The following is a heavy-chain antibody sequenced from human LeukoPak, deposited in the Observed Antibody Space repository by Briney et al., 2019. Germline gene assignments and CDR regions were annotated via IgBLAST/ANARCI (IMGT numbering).Heavy chain of an antibody. CDR2: IKHDGSEK. CDR1: GLTFSVYW. J-gene: IGHJ6*04. CDR3: ATDRGLR. V-gene: IGHV3-7*03. Sequence: PGGALRLSCAASGLTFSVYWMYWGPEAPGEGVGWGANIKHDGSEKYFVDSVKGPFTISRDNAKTSLYLQMNSLRVEDTAVYYCATDRGLRWGKGTTVTVSS.